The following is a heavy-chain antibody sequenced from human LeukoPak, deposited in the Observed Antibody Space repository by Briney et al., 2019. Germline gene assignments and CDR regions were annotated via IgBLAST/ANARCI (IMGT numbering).Heavy chain of an antibody. CDR2: IIPIFGTA. Sequence: ASVKVSCKASGGTFSSYPISWVRQAPGQGLEWMGGIIPIFGTANYAQKFQGRVTMTEDTSTDTAYMEVSSLRSEDTAVYYCATDRTNYYDTSTYLLFDYWGQGTLVTVSS. J-gene: IGHJ4*02. V-gene: IGHV1-69*06. CDR3: ATDRTNYYDTSTYLLFDY. CDR1: GGTFSSYP. D-gene: IGHD3-22*01.